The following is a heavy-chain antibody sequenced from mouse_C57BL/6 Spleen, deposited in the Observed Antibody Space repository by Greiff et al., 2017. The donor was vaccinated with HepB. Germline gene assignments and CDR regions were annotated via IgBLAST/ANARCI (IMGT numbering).Heavy chain of an antibody. J-gene: IGHJ3*01. CDR3: SRVLSRYDYDTGFAD. V-gene: IGHV1-82*01. D-gene: IGHD2-4*01. CDR2: IYPGDGGT. Sequence: VQLQQSGPELVKPGASVKISCKASGYAFSSSWMNWVKQRPGKGLEWIGRIYPGDGGTNYNGKFKGKATLTADKSSSTAYMQLSSLTSEDSAVSCCSRVLSRYDYDTGFADWGQGTLVTVSA. CDR1: GYAFSSSW.